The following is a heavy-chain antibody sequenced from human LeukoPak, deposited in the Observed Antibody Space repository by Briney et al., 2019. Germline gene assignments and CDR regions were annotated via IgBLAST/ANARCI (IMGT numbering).Heavy chain of an antibody. J-gene: IGHJ4*02. D-gene: IGHD6-13*01. CDR3: ARGEGIAAAGRDDY. CDR2: INPSGGRT. Sequence: ASVKVSCKASGYTFTSYYMHWVRQAPGQGGEWMGIINPSGGRTSYAQKFQGRVTITRDTYTSTVYMELSSLRSEDTAVYYCARGEGIAAAGRDDYWGQGTLVTVSS. V-gene: IGHV1-46*01. CDR1: GYTFTSYY.